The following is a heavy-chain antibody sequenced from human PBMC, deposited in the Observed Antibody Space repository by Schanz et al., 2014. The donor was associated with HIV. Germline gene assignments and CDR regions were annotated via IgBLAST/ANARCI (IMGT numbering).Heavy chain of an antibody. V-gene: IGHV1-18*01. Sequence: QIQLVQSGGEVKKPGASVKVSCKASGYTFISNGISWVRQAPGQGLEWMGWISAYNGKTNYARKVQGRVTMTTDTSTTTAYMELRSLRSDDTAVYYCARGARYGMDVWGQGTTVTVSS. J-gene: IGHJ6*02. CDR3: ARGARYGMDV. CDR2: ISAYNGKT. CDR1: GYTFISNG.